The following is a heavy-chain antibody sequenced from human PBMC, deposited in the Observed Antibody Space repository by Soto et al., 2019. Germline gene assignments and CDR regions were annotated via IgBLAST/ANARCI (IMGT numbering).Heavy chain of an antibody. J-gene: IGHJ6*02. CDR2: IYSGGST. CDR3: ARDEGSNYDALGYYGMDV. Sequence: PGGSLRLSCAASGFTVSSNYMSWVRQAPGKGLEWVSVIYSGGSTYYADSVKGRFTISRDNSKNTLYLQMNSLRAEDTAVYYCARDEGSNYDALGYYGMDVWGQRTTVTVPS. D-gene: IGHD4-4*01. V-gene: IGHV3-53*01. CDR1: GFTVSSNY.